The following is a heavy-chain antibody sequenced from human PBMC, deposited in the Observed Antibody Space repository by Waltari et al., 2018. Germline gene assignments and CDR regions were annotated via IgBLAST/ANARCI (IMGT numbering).Heavy chain of an antibody. D-gene: IGHD3-3*01. Sequence: QVQLVQSGAEVKKPGASVKVSCKASGYTFISYYMHWVRQAPGQGLEWMGKINPSGGSENYEQKFQGRVTMTRDTATSTVYMEVSSLRSEDTAVYYCARSDYDFWTGAGAFHYWGQGTLVTVSS. V-gene: IGHV1-46*01. J-gene: IGHJ4*02. CDR1: GYTFISYY. CDR2: INPSGGSE. CDR3: ARSDYDFWTGAGAFHY.